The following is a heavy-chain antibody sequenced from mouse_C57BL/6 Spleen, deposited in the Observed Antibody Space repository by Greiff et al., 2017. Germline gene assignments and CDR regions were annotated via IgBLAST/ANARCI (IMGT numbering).Heavy chain of an antibody. CDR1: GYAFSSSW. D-gene: IGHD1-1*01. V-gene: IGHV1-82*01. Sequence: QVQLQQSGPELVKPGASVKISCKASGYAFSSSWMNWVKQRPGKGLEWIGRIYPGDGDTNYNGKFKGKATLTADKSSSTAYMQLSGLTSEDSAVYFCAIYGSSYEGFDYWGQGTTLTVSS. CDR3: AIYGSSYEGFDY. CDR2: IYPGDGDT. J-gene: IGHJ2*01.